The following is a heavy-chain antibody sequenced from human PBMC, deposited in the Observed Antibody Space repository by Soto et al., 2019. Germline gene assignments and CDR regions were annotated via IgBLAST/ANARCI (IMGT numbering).Heavy chain of an antibody. V-gene: IGHV3-48*04. CDR2: ISSSSSTI. J-gene: IGHJ4*02. CDR3: ARGGYYYDSSGYHSSKFDY. D-gene: IGHD3-22*01. CDR1: GFTFSSYS. Sequence: GGSLRLSCAASGFTFSSYSMNWVRQAPGKGLEWVSYISSSSSTIYYADSVKGRFTISRGNAKNSLYLQMNSLRAEDTAVYYCARGGYYYDSSGYHSSKFDYWGQGTLVTVSS.